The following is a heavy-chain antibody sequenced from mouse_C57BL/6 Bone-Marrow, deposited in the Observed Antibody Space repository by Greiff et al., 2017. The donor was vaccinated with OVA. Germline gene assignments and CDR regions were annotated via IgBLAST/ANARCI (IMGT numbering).Heavy chain of an antibody. CDR3: ARHLSWDPYYFDY. CDR2: ISSGGSYT. Sequence: EVKLVESGGDLVKPGGSLKLSCAASGFTFSSYGMSWVRQTPDKRLEWVATISSGGSYTYYPDSVKGRYTISRDNAKNTLYLQMSSLKSEDTAMYYCARHLSWDPYYFDYWGQGTTLTVSS. D-gene: IGHD4-1*01. J-gene: IGHJ2*01. CDR1: GFTFSSYG. V-gene: IGHV5-6*01.